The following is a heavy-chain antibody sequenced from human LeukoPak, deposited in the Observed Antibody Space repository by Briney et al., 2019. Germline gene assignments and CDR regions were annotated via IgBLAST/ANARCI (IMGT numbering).Heavy chain of an antibody. V-gene: IGHV3-23*01. CDR3: AKTTVGYSSGRYPGWPADC. J-gene: IGHJ4*02. Sequence: GWSLRLTCEASGYTFNTYAIYWVRQAPGKGLEWVSGICGRGGCTYYADTVKGRFTISRDNSKNTVYLQMNTLAADDTAVYYCAKTTVGYSSGRYPGWPADCWGQGTLVTVSS. CDR1: GYTFNTYA. D-gene: IGHD6-19*01. CDR2: ICGRGGCT.